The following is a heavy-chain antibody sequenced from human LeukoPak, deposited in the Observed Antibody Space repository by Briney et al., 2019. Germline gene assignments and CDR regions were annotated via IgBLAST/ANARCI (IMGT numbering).Heavy chain of an antibody. V-gene: IGHV1-8*01. CDR1: GYTFTSYD. D-gene: IGHD2-15*01. CDR2: MNINSGNT. CDR3: ARDVVVVAAISSGYYYYGMDV. J-gene: IGHJ6*02. Sequence: GASVKVSCKASGYTFTSYDINWVRQPPGQGLELMGWMNINSGNTGYAQKFQGRVTMTRNTSISTAYMELSSLGSEDTAVYYCARDVVVVAAISSGYYYYGMDVWGQGTTVTVSS.